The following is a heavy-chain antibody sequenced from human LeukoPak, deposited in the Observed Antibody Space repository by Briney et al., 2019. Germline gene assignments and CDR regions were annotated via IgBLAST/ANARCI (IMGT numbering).Heavy chain of an antibody. Sequence: GGSLRLSCAASGFTLSSNYMIWVRQAPGKGLEWVSIIYSSGSTFYADSVKGRFTISRDNSKNTLYLQMNSLRAEDTAVYYCAKEAGERRQQQAADYWGQGSLVTVSS. J-gene: IGHJ4*02. D-gene: IGHD6-13*01. CDR2: IYSSGST. CDR3: AKEAGERRQQQAADY. V-gene: IGHV3-53*01. CDR1: GFTLSSNY.